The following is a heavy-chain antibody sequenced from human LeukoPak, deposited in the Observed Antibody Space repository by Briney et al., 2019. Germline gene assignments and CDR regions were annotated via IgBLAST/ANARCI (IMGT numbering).Heavy chain of an antibody. D-gene: IGHD4/OR15-4a*01. Sequence: SVKVSCKTSGGTFSSSAITWVRQAPGQGLEWMGRIIPVLNITSYAQMFQGRVTITADTSTSTVYMELSSLRSEETAVYYCARDQGLTAPPPYGLDVWGQGTTVIVSS. CDR3: ARDQGLTAPPPYGLDV. J-gene: IGHJ6*02. V-gene: IGHV1-69*04. CDR1: GGTFSSSA. CDR2: IIPVLNIT.